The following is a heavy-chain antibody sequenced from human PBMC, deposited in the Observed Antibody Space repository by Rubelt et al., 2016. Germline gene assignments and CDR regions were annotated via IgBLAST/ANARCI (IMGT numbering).Heavy chain of an antibody. V-gene: IGHV3-48*04. J-gene: IGHJ5*02. Sequence: YYADSVKGRFTISIDNAKHSLYLQMNSLRAEDTAVYYCARDGWSGYCSSTSCTGGFDPWGQGTLVTVSS. D-gene: IGHD2-2*01. CDR3: ARDGWSGYCSSTSCTGGFDP.